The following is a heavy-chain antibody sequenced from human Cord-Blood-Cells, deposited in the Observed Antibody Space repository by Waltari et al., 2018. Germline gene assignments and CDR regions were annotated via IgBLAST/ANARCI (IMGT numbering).Heavy chain of an antibody. Sequence: EVQLVESGGGLVKPGGSLRPSCAASGFTFSSYSMNLVRQAPGKGLEWVSSISSSSSYIYYADSVKGRFTISRDNAKNSLYLQMNSLRAEDTAVYYCARVGTSDAFDIWGQGTMVTVSS. J-gene: IGHJ3*02. CDR3: ARVGTSDAFDI. V-gene: IGHV3-21*01. D-gene: IGHD1-7*01. CDR1: GFTFSSYS. CDR2: ISSSSSYI.